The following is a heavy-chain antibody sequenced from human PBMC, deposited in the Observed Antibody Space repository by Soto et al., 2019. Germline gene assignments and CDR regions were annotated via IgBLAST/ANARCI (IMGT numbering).Heavy chain of an antibody. V-gene: IGHV3-15*01. CDR3: TTGIYDSSGYYYPDAFDI. D-gene: IGHD3-22*01. CDR1: GFTFSNAW. CDR2: IKSKTDGGTT. J-gene: IGHJ3*02. Sequence: EVQLVESGGGLVKPGGSLRLSCAASGFTFSNAWMSWVRQAPGKGLEWVGRIKSKTDGGTTDYAAPVKDRFTISRDDSKNTLYLQMNSLKTEDTAVYYCTTGIYDSSGYYYPDAFDIWGQGTMVTVSS.